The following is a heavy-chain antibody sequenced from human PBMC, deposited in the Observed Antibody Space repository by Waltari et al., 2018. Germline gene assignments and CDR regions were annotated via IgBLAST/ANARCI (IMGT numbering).Heavy chain of an antibody. V-gene: IGHV1-58*01. J-gene: IGHJ4*02. CDR1: GFTFTSSA. D-gene: IGHD3-3*01. CDR3: AAGPITIFGVVKG. Sequence: QMQLVQSGPEVKKPGTSVKVSCKASGFTFTSSAVQWVRPARGQRLEWIGWIVVGSGNTNYAQKFQERVTITRDMSTSTAYMELSSLRSEDTAVYYCAAGPITIFGVVKGWGQGTLVTVSS. CDR2: IVVGSGNT.